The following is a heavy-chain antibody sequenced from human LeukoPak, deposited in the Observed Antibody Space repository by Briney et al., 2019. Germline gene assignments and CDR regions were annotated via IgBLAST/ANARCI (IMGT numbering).Heavy chain of an antibody. J-gene: IGHJ4*02. D-gene: IGHD4-23*01. V-gene: IGHV3-23*01. Sequence: PGGSLRLSCAASGFTFSTFAMIWVRQPPGKGLEWVSSIFPSGGEIHYADSVKGRFTISRDNSKNTLYLQMNSLRAEDTAVYYCAKAGYGGNSFWGQGTLVTVSS. CDR3: AKAGYGGNSF. CDR1: GFTFSTFA. CDR2: IFPSGGEI.